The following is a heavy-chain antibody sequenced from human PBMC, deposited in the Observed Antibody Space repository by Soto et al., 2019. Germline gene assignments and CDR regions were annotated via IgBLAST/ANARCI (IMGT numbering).Heavy chain of an antibody. CDR3: ARTDTAMATPYYGMDV. CDR2: INPNSGGT. CDR1: GYTFTDYY. J-gene: IGHJ6*02. Sequence: ASVKVSCKASGYTFTDYYMHWVRQAPGQGLEWMGWINPNSGGTNYAQKFQGRVTMTRDTSISTAYMELSRLRSDDTAIYYCARTDTAMATPYYGMDVWGQGTTVTVFS. D-gene: IGHD5-18*01. V-gene: IGHV1-2*02.